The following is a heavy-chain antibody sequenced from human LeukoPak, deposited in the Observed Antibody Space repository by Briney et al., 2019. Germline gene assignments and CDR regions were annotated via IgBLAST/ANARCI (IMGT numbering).Heavy chain of an antibody. CDR1: GGSISSGTFY. Sequence: SQTLSLTCTVYGGSISSGTFYWSWIRQPAGKGLESIGRIYSSGSTNYNPSLKSRVTISIDASKNQFSLKLSSVTAAGSAVYYCARDHSTSYYGMDVWGQGTSVIVSS. CDR2: IYSSGST. J-gene: IGHJ6*02. D-gene: IGHD6-13*01. CDR3: ARDHSTSYYGMDV. V-gene: IGHV4-61*02.